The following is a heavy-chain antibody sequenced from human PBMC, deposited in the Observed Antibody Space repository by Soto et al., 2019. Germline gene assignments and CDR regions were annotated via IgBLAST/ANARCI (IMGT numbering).Heavy chain of an antibody. V-gene: IGHV3-21*01. Sequence: RGSLRLSFASSRFTFSSSNMNWVRHAPGEGLEWVSSISSSSSYIYYADSVKGRFTISRDNAKNSLYLQMNSLRAEDTAVYYCAKVGGYEDYYYYYYMDVWGKGTTVTVSS. CDR2: ISSSSSYI. CDR3: AKVGGYEDYYYYYYMDV. D-gene: IGHD5-12*01. CDR1: RFTFSSSN. J-gene: IGHJ6*03.